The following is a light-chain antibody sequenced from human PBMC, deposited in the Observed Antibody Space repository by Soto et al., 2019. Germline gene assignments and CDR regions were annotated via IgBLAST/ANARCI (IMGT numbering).Light chain of an antibody. Sequence: DIQMTQSPSTLSASVGDRVTITCRASQSISSWLAWYQQKPGKAPKLLIYKASSLESVLPSRFSGSGSGTEFTLTISSLQPDDFATYYCQQYNSHSRPFGQGTKVEIK. J-gene: IGKJ1*01. CDR1: QSISSW. CDR2: KAS. V-gene: IGKV1-5*03. CDR3: QQYNSHSRP.